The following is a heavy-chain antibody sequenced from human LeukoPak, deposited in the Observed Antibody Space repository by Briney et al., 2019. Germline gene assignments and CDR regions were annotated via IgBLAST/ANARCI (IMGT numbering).Heavy chain of an antibody. CDR3: AKDLPRVVVAATPFDSF. Sequence: PGGPLRLSCAASGFTFSSYAMSWVRQAPGKGLEWVSAISGSGGSTYYADSVKGRFTISRDNSKNTLYLQMNSLRAEDTAVYYCAKDLPRVVVAATPFDSFWGQGTLVTVSS. J-gene: IGHJ4*02. CDR1: GFTFSSYA. CDR2: ISGSGGST. V-gene: IGHV3-23*01. D-gene: IGHD2-15*01.